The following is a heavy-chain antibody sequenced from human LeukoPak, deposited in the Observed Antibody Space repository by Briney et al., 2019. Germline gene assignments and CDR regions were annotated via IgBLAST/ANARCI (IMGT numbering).Heavy chain of an antibody. Sequence: SETLSLTCSVSGVSISSGSNYWGWIRQPPGKTLEWIGSIYSSGGTYYNPSLKSRAIILIDTAENHVSLNLSSVTAADTAVYYCARSDGYGLVGIWGQGTMVTVSS. J-gene: IGHJ3*02. D-gene: IGHD3-10*01. V-gene: IGHV4-39*07. CDR2: IYSSGGT. CDR1: GVSISSGSNY. CDR3: ARSDGYGLVGI.